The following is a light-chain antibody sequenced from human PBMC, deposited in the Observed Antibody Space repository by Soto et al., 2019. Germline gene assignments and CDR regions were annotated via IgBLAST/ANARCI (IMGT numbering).Light chain of an antibody. CDR1: SSNIGAGYD. CDR2: ANA. CDR3: QSYDSTLTGFVV. Sequence: QSVRTQPPSGSGAPGQTVTISCTGSSSNIGAGYDVDWYQQLPGTAPKLLMSANANRPSGVPDRFSGSKSGTSASLAITGPRPEDEADYYCQSYDSTLTGFVVFGGGTQLTVL. V-gene: IGLV1-40*01. J-gene: IGLJ2*01.